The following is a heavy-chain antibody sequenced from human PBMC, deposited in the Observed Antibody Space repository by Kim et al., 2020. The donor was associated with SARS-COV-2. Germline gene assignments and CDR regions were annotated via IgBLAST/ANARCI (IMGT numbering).Heavy chain of an antibody. CDR3: AKDQSRRPMGSTNFDY. D-gene: IGHD3-10*01. J-gene: IGHJ4*02. Sequence: SVKGRFTISRDNSKNTLYLQMNSLRAEDTAVYYCAKDQSRRPMGSTNFDYWGQGTLVTVSS. V-gene: IGHV3-23*01.